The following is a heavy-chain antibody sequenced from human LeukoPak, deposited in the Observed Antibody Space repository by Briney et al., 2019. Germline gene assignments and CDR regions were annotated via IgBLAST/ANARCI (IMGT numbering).Heavy chain of an antibody. V-gene: IGHV1-18*01. CDR3: ARDREGYQLQHSAWFDP. Sequence: ASVKVSCKASGFTFSTYGFTWVRQAPGQGLEWMGWISAYSGNADYAQKFQDGFTMTTDTSTNTAYMELRSLRSDDTAVYYCARDREGYQLQHSAWFDPWGQGTLVMVSS. CDR2: ISAYSGNA. CDR1: GFTFSTYG. D-gene: IGHD2-15*01. J-gene: IGHJ5*02.